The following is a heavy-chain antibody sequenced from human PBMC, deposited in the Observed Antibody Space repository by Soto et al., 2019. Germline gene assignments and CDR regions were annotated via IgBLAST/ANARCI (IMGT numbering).Heavy chain of an antibody. V-gene: IGHV3-30*18. CDR2: ISYDGSNK. D-gene: IGHD2-2*01. Sequence: GGSLRLSCAASGFTFSSYGMHWVRQAPGKGLEWVAVISYDGSNKYYADSVKGRFTTSRDNSKNTLYLQMNSLRAEDTAVYYCANLYCSSTSSYSCFDYWGQGTLVTVSS. J-gene: IGHJ4*02. CDR1: GFTFSSYG. CDR3: ANLYCSSTSSYSCFDY.